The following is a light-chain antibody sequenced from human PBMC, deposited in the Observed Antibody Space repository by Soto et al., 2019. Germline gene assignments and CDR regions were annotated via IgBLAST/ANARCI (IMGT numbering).Light chain of an antibody. CDR3: SSYTSSSSSVV. CDR1: SSDVGGYNY. J-gene: IGLJ2*01. V-gene: IGLV2-14*01. CDR2: DVS. Sequence: QSALTQPGSVSGSPGQSITISRAGTSSDVGGYNYVSWYQQHPGKAPKLMIYDVSNRPSGVSNRFSGSKSGNTASLTISGLQAEDEADYYCSSYTSSSSSVVFGGGTKLTVL.